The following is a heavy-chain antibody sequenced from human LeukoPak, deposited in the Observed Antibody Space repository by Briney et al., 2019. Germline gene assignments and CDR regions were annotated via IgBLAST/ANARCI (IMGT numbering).Heavy chain of an antibody. Sequence: PGGSLRLSCAVSGFTFTSYWMNWVRQAPGKGLEWVAGIRQDGGEKSYVDSVKGRFTISRDNTKNSLYLQMSSLRPEDTAVYYCARDGTAPGLYFDLWGQGTLVTVSS. D-gene: IGHD6-13*01. CDR3: ARDGTAPGLYFDL. CDR2: IRQDGGEK. CDR1: GFTFTSYW. J-gene: IGHJ4*01. V-gene: IGHV3-7*01.